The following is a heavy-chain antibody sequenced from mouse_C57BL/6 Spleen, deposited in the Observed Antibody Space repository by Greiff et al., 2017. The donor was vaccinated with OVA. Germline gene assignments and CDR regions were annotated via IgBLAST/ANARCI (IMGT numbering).Heavy chain of an antibody. CDR3: ANWDRAFDY. D-gene: IGHD4-1*02. J-gene: IGHJ2*01. Sequence: EVQLQQSVAELVRPGASVKLSCTASGFTFKNSYMHWVKQRPEQGLEWIGRIDPANGNTNYAPKFQGKATITADTSSNTAYLQLSSLTSEDTAIYSCANWDRAFDYWGQGTTLTVSS. CDR2: IDPANGNT. V-gene: IGHV14-3*01. CDR1: GFTFKNSY.